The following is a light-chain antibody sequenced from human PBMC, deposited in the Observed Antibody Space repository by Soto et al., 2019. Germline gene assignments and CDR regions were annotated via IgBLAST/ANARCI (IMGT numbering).Light chain of an antibody. Sequence: DIPLTQSPSTLPASSGYRVAITFRASQSIDRWLAWYQQKPGKAPKILIYHASSLETGVPSRFSGSGSGTEFTLTITSVQPDDFATYYCQHYNSYGTFGQGTKVDI. CDR3: QHYNSYGT. CDR2: HAS. J-gene: IGKJ1*01. CDR1: QSIDRW. V-gene: IGKV1-5*01.